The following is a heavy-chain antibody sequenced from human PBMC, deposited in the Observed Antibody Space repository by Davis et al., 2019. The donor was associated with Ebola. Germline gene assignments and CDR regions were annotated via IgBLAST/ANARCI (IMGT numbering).Heavy chain of an antibody. CDR3: ARGPRQLGEEYYYGMDV. Sequence: MPSETLSLTCTVSGGSISSSSYYWGWIRQPPGKGLEWIGSIYYSGSTYYNPSLKSRVTISVDTSKNQFSLKLSSVTAADTAVYYCARGPRQLGEEYYYGMDVWGKGTTVTVSS. D-gene: IGHD3-10*01. CDR2: IYYSGST. CDR1: GGSISSSSYY. J-gene: IGHJ6*04. V-gene: IGHV4-39*07.